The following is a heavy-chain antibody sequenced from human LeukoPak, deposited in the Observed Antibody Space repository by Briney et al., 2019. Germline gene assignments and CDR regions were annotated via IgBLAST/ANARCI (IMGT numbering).Heavy chain of an antibody. D-gene: IGHD7-27*01. V-gene: IGHV3-23*01. CDR1: GFTFSSYA. J-gene: IGHJ4*02. CDR2: ISGSGGST. CDR3: AKDGNWARFED. Sequence: GGSLRLSCTASGFTFSSYAMSWVRQAPGKGLEWVSAISGSGGSTYYADSVKGRFTISRDNSKNMVWLQINSPTAEDTATYYCAKDGNWARFEDWGQGTLVTVSS.